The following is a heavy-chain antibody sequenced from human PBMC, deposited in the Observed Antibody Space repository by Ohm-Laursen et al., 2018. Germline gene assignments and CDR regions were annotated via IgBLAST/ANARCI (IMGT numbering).Heavy chain of an antibody. V-gene: IGHV3-23*01. CDR2: ISRSGGGT. CDR1: GFTFSSYG. J-gene: IGHJ4*02. D-gene: IGHD2-15*01. CDR3: AKGVVDCSGGTCYIDY. Sequence: GSLRLSCSASGFTFSSYGMSWVRQAPGKGPEWVSSISRSGGGTYYADSVKGRFTISRDDSKNTLYLQMNSLRAEDTAVYYCAKGVVDCSGGTCYIDYWGQGTLVTVSS.